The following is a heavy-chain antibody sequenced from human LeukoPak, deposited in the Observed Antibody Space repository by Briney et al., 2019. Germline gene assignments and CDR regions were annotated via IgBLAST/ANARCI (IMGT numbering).Heavy chain of an antibody. CDR3: ARGPRWVSANTFDY. CDR2: INPNSGGT. D-gene: IGHD2-8*01. J-gene: IGHJ4*02. V-gene: IGHV1-2*02. Sequence: ASVKVSCKASGYTFTGYYMHWVRQAPGQGLEWMGWINPNSGGTNYAQKFPGRVTMTRDTSISTAYMELSRLRSDDTAVYYCARGPRWVSANTFDYWGQGTLVTVSS. CDR1: GYTFTGYY.